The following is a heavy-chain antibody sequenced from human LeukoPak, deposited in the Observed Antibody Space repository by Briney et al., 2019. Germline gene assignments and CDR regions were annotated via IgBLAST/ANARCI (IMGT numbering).Heavy chain of an antibody. J-gene: IGHJ5*02. Sequence: ASVKVSCKASGGTFSSYAISWVRQAPGQGLEWMGWISAYNGNTNYAQKLQGRVTMTTDTSTGTAYMGLRSLRSDDTAVYYCARLGSCSSTSCYEGSWGQGTLVTVSS. D-gene: IGHD2-2*01. CDR2: ISAYNGNT. V-gene: IGHV1-18*01. CDR1: GGTFSSYA. CDR3: ARLGSCSSTSCYEGS.